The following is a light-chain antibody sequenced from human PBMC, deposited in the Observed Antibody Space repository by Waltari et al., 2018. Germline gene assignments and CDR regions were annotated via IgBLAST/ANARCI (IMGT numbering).Light chain of an antibody. J-gene: IGKJ5*01. CDR1: QSVSNS. V-gene: IGKV3-11*01. CDR2: DAS. CDR3: QLRTGWPMT. Sequence: EVVLIQSPATLSLSPGARATLSCRASQSVSNSLAWYRQKPGQAPSLLIYDASTRAAGIPGRFSGSGSGTDFTLTISSLEPEDFAVYYCQLRTGWPMTFGQGTRLEIK.